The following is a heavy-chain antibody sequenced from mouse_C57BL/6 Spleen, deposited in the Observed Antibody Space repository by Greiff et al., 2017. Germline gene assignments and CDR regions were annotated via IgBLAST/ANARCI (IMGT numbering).Heavy chain of an antibody. CDR2: INPSNGGT. V-gene: IGHV1-53*01. CDR3: ARGGSPSGDYFDY. CDR1: GYTFTSYW. D-gene: IGHD6-1*01. Sequence: VQLQQPGTELVKPGASVKLSCKASGYTFTSYWMHWVKQRPGQGLEWIGNINPSNGGTNYNEKFKSKATLTVDKSSSTAYMQLSSLTSEDSAVYYCARGGSPSGDYFDYWGQGTTLTVSS. J-gene: IGHJ2*01.